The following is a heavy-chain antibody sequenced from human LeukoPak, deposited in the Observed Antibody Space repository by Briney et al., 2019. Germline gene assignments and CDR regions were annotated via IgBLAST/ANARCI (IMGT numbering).Heavy chain of an antibody. CDR3: ARTAKPEYQLLYGTRDAFDI. V-gene: IGHV4-34*01. CDR1: GGSFSGYY. D-gene: IGHD2-2*02. J-gene: IGHJ3*02. Sequence: SETLSLTCAVYGGSFSGYYWSWIRQPPGKGLEWIGEINHSGSTNYNPSLKSQVTISVDTSKNQFSLKLSSVTAADTAVYYCARTAKPEYQLLYGTRDAFDIWGQGTMVTVSS. CDR2: INHSGST.